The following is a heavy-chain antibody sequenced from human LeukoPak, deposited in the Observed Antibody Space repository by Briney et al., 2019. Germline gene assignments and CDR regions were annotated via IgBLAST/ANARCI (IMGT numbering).Heavy chain of an antibody. Sequence: SETLSLTCAVYGGSFSGYYWSWIRQPPGKGLEWIGEINHSGSTNYNPSLKSRVTISVDTSKNQFSLKLSSVTAADTAVYYCARGSDYYGSGSYYNYWGQGTLVTVFS. CDR2: INHSGST. CDR3: ARGSDYYGSGSYYNY. CDR1: GGSFSGYY. D-gene: IGHD3-10*01. J-gene: IGHJ4*02. V-gene: IGHV4-34*01.